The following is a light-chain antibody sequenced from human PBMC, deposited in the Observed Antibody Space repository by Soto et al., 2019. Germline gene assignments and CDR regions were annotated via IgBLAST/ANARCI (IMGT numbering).Light chain of an antibody. CDR2: AAS. Sequence: EIALTQSPGTLSLSPGERATLSCRASQTVGSSYFGWYQQKPGQAPRILIYAASSRATGIPDRFSGSGSGTDFTLTIDSLEPEDYAVYFCQQYGSAPYTFGQGTRVDIK. CDR1: QTVGSSY. V-gene: IGKV3-20*01. J-gene: IGKJ2*01. CDR3: QQYGSAPYT.